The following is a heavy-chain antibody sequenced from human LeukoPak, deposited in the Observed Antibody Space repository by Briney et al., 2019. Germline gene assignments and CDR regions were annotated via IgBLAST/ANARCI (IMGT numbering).Heavy chain of an antibody. CDR2: ISYDGSNK. CDR1: GFTFSSYG. J-gene: IGHJ4*02. CDR3: AKDFGCSSTSCYPYFDY. V-gene: IGHV3-30*18. D-gene: IGHD2-2*01. Sequence: PGRSLRLSCAASGFTFSSYGMHWARQAPGKGLEWVAVISYDGSNKYYADSVKGRFTISRDNSKNTLYLQMNSLRAEDTAVYYCAKDFGCSSTSCYPYFDYWGQGTLVTVSS.